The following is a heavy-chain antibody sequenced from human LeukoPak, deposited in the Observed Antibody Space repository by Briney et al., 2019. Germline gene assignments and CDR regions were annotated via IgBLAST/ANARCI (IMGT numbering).Heavy chain of an antibody. CDR1: GGSFNKYY. CDR2: INRSGNT. J-gene: IGHJ4*02. D-gene: IGHD2-8*02. CDR3: ARSGVTTVLYLD. Sequence: ASETLSLTCGVSGGSFNKYYRARIRQPPGKGLEWIGEINRSGNTNYNPSLKSRVTISVDMSKNEFSLKLSSVTAADTAVYFCARSGVTTVLYLDWGQGTLVTVSS. V-gene: IGHV4-34*01.